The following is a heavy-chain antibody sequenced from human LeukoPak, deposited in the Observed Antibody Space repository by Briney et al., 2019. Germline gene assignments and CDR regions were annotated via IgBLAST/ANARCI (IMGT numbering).Heavy chain of an antibody. V-gene: IGHV4-39*07. D-gene: IGHD1-1*01. CDR1: GGSISSSSYY. Sequence: SETLSLTCTVSGGSISSSSYYWGWIRQPPGKGLEWIGSIYYSGGTYYNPSLKSRVTISVDTSRNQFSLKLSSVTAADTAVYYCASGDNDPLFDYWGQGTLVTVSS. CDR2: IYYSGGT. CDR3: ASGDNDPLFDY. J-gene: IGHJ4*02.